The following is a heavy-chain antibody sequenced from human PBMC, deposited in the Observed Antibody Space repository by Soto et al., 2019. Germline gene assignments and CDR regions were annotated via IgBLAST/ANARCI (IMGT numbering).Heavy chain of an antibody. CDR2: ISSDGDIT. CDR3: VKVSTFYDILTGYYSTNFFDL. V-gene: IGHV3-64D*06. D-gene: IGHD3-9*01. CDR1: GFTFSEYS. Sequence: GGSLRLSCSASGFTFSEYSMHWVRQAPGKGLQYVSTISSDGDITYYADSVKGRFTISRDNSKNTLYLQMNSLRPEDTAVYYCVKVSTFYDILTGYYSTNFFDLWGQGTLVTVSS. J-gene: IGHJ5*02.